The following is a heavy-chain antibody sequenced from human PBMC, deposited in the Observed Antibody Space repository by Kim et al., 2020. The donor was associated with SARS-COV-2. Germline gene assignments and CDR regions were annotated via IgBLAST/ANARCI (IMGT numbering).Heavy chain of an antibody. D-gene: IGHD3-3*01. J-gene: IGHJ4*02. CDR3: ARRSIFGVVDY. CDR2: T. Sequence: TYHNPSLKSRVTISVDTSKNQFSLKLSSVTAADTAVYYCARRSIFGVVDYWGQGTLVTVSS. V-gene: IGHV4-39*01.